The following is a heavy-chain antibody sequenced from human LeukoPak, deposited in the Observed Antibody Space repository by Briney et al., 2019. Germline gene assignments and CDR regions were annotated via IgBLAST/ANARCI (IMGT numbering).Heavy chain of an antibody. CDR1: GFTFSSYG. Sequence: EGSLRLSCAASGFTFSSYGMSWVRQAPGKGLEWVSAISGSGGSTYYADSVKGRFTISRDNSKNTLYLQMNSLRAEDTAVYYCASRVGATFFYFDYWGQGTLVTVSS. CDR3: ASRVGATFFYFDY. V-gene: IGHV3-23*01. D-gene: IGHD1-26*01. J-gene: IGHJ4*02. CDR2: ISGSGGST.